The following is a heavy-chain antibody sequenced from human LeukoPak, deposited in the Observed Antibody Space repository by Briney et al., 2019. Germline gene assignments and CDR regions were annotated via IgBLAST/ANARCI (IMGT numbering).Heavy chain of an antibody. Sequence: SVKVSCKASGGTFSSYAISWVRQAPGQGLEWMGRIIPILGIANYAQKFQGRVTITADKSTSTAYMELSSLRSEDTAVYYCASPYCGGDCYLDYWGQGTLVTVSS. D-gene: IGHD2-21*02. J-gene: IGHJ4*02. CDR3: ASPYCGGDCYLDY. CDR2: IIPILGIA. V-gene: IGHV1-69*04. CDR1: GGTFSSYA.